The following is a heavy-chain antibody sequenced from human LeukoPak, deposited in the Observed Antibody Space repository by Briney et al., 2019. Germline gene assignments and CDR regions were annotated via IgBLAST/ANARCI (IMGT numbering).Heavy chain of an antibody. V-gene: IGHV4-59*11. Sequence: SETLSLTCTVSGGSSSSHYWSWIRQPPGKGLEWIGYMFDTGRTKDNPSLKSRVTLSADTSKNQFSLRLSSVTAADTAVYYCATIKRGSIFGYFDFWGPGILVTVSS. CDR1: GGSSSSHY. CDR2: MFDTGRT. CDR3: ATIKRGSIFGYFDF. D-gene: IGHD5-18*01. J-gene: IGHJ4*01.